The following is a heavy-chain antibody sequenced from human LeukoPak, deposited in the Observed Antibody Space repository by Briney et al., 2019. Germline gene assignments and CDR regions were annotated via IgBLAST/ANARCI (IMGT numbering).Heavy chain of an antibody. V-gene: IGHV1-69*13. Sequence: SVKVSFKASGYTFTSYDISWVRQAPGQGLEWVGGSIPIFGTANYAQKGQGRVTIAADESTSTAYMELSSLRSEDTAVYYCASHKTPEYSSSDNWCDPWGQGTLVTVSS. J-gene: IGHJ5*02. CDR2: SIPIFGTA. CDR1: GYTFTSYD. D-gene: IGHD6-6*01. CDR3: ASHKTPEYSSSDNWCDP.